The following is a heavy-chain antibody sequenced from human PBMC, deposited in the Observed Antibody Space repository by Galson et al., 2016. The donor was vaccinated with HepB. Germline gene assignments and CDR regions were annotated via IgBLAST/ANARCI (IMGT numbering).Heavy chain of an antibody. J-gene: IGHJ6*01. CDR1: GYTFTSYD. D-gene: IGHD2-8*02. CDR2: ISPYSANT. CDR3: ARALQNVLSYGFDV. Sequence: SVKVSCKASGYTFTSYDLTWVRQAPGQGLEWMGWISPYSANTDYAQKFQGRLILTSDTSTRTASLEMKSLRSDVTAVYFSARALQNVLSYGFDVGGHGTPVTVSS. V-gene: IGHV1-18*01.